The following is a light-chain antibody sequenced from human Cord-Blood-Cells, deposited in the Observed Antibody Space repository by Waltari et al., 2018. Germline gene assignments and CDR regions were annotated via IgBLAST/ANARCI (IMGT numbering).Light chain of an antibody. CDR1: SSNSGSNY. CDR2: RNN. Sequence: QSVLTQPPSASGPPGQRVTLSCSGTSSNSGSNYVYWYQQLPGTAPKLLIYRNNQRPSGVPDRFSGSKSGTSASLAISGLRSEDEADYYCAAWDDSLSGPVFGGGTKLTVL. J-gene: IGLJ2*01. V-gene: IGLV1-47*01. CDR3: AAWDDSLSGPV.